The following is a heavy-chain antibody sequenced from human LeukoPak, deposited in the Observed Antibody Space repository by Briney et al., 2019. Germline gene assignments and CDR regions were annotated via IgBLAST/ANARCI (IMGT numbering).Heavy chain of an antibody. J-gene: IGHJ5*02. CDR2: IKQDGSEK. CDR1: GFTFSSYW. D-gene: IGHD2-2*01. CDR3: ARGIRVPAAIWFDP. Sequence: GGSLRLSCAASGFTFSSYWMSWVRQAPGKGLEWVANIKQDGSEKYYVDSVKGRFTISRDNAKNSLYLQMNSLRAEDTAVYYCARGIRVPAAIWFDPWGQGTLVTVSS. V-gene: IGHV3-7*01.